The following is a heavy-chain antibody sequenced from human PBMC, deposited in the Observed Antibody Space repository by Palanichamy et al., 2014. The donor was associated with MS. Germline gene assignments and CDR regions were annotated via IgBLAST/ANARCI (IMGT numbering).Heavy chain of an antibody. CDR1: GFTSDDYG. J-gene: IGHJ4*02. D-gene: IGHD2/OR15-2a*01. Sequence: EVQLVESGGGLVQPGRSLRLSCTASGFTSDDYGIHWVRQAPGKGLEWVSGIIWNSDIIGYADSVKGRFTISKDNAKKSLYLEMNSLRIEDTALYYCTKDLSPGGADYWGQGTLVTVSS. CDR3: TKDLSPGGADY. V-gene: IGHV3-9*02. CDR2: IIWNSDII.